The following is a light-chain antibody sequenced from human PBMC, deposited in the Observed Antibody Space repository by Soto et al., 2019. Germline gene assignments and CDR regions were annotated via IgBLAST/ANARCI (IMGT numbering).Light chain of an antibody. V-gene: IGKV1-39*01. CDR2: AAS. J-gene: IGKJ3*01. Sequence: DIQMTQSPSSLSASVGDRVTITCRASQSISSYLNWYQQKPGKAPKLLIYAASSLQSGVPSRFSGSGSGTDFPLTISSLQPEDFATYYCQQSYSTPQTFGPGPKVDIK. CDR1: QSISSY. CDR3: QQSYSTPQT.